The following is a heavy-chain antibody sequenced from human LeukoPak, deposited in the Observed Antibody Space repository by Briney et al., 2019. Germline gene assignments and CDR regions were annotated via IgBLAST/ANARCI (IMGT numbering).Heavy chain of an antibody. CDR2: IYYSGST. D-gene: IGHD2-21*02. V-gene: IGHV4-31*03. J-gene: IGHJ4*02. Sequence: PSQTLSLTCTVSGGSNSSGGYYWSWIRQHPGKGLEWIGYIYYSGSTYYNPSLKSRVTISVDTSKNQFSLKLSSVTAADTAVYYCARDTAYCGGDCSYYFDYWGQGTLVTVSS. CDR1: GGSNSSGGYY. CDR3: ARDTAYCGGDCSYYFDY.